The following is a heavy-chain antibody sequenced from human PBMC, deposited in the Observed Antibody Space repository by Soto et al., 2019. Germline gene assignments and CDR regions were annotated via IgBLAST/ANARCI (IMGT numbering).Heavy chain of an antibody. CDR2: ISGSGGNT. CDR1: GFMFSTYA. D-gene: IGHD1-7*01. CDR3: AKGPLYVNYVHD. V-gene: IGHV3-23*01. Sequence: GGALRLSCATSGFMFSTYAMSWVRQAPGKGLEWGSAISGSGGNTYYADSVKGRFTISRDNSKNILNLQMNSLRAEDTAVYYCAKGPLYVNYVHDWGQGTQVTVSS. J-gene: IGHJ4*02.